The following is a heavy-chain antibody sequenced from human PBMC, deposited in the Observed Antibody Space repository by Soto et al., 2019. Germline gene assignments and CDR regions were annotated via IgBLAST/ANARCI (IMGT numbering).Heavy chain of an antibody. D-gene: IGHD5-12*01. Sequence: QVQLVESGGGVVQPGTSLRLSCAASGFTFSRYGMHWVRQAPGQGLEWVAVISYDGTKKYYGDSVKGRFTISRDNSKNTLYLQLNSLRAEDTAVYYCAKDLEMATSEHFDYWGQGTRVTVFS. CDR3: AKDLEMATSEHFDY. V-gene: IGHV3-30*18. CDR1: GFTFSRYG. CDR2: ISYDGTKK. J-gene: IGHJ4*02.